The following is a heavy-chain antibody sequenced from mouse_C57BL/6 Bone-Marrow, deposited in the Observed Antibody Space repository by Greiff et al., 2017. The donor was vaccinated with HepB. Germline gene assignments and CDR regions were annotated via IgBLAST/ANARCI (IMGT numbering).Heavy chain of an antibody. Sequence: GGGLVQPKGSLKLSCAASGFSFNTYAMNWVRQAPGKGLEWVARIRSKSNKYATYYADSVKDRFTISRDDSESMLYLQMNNLKTEDTAMYYCGRHTDYGLDYWGQGTTLTVSS. CDR1: GFSFNTYA. CDR3: GRHTDYGLDY. J-gene: IGHJ2*01. CDR2: IRSKSNKYAT. D-gene: IGHD1-1*01. V-gene: IGHV10-1*01.